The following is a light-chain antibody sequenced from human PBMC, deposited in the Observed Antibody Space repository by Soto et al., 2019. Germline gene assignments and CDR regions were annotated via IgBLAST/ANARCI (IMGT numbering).Light chain of an antibody. Sequence: QSVLTQPASVSGSPGQSITISCTGTSSDIGDSNYVSWYQQHPGKAHKLVIYDVSNRPSGVSNRFSGSKSANTASLTISGLQAEDEADYYCSSFRSSSTSYVFGTGTKVTVL. CDR1: SSDIGDSNY. V-gene: IGLV2-14*03. CDR3: SSFRSSSTSYV. J-gene: IGLJ1*01. CDR2: DVS.